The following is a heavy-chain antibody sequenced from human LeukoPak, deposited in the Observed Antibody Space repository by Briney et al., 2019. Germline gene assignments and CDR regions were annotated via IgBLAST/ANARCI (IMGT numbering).Heavy chain of an antibody. CDR3: ATVRGDIVVVPAAIFFGY. CDR2: ISGSGGST. CDR1: GFTFSSYA. J-gene: IGHJ4*02. D-gene: IGHD2-2*02. V-gene: IGHV3-23*01. Sequence: GGSLRLSCAASGFTFSSYAMSWVRQAPGKGLEWVSAISGSGGSTYYADSVKGRFTISRDNSKNTLYLQMNSLRAEDTAVYYCATVRGDIVVVPAAIFFGYWGQGTLVTVSS.